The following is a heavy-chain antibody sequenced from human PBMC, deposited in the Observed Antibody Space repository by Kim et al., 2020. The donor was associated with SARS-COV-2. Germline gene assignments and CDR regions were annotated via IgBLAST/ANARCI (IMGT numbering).Heavy chain of an antibody. D-gene: IGHD3-10*01. CDR1: GYTFISYA. CDR3: ARPPMVRGVMWYFDY. CDR2: INAGNGNT. V-gene: IGHV1-3*01. Sequence: ASVKVSCKASGYTFISYAMHWVRQAPGQRLEWMGWINAGNGNTKYSQKFQGRVTITRDTSASTAYMELSSLRSEDTAVYYCARPPMVRGVMWYFDYWGQGTLVTVSS. J-gene: IGHJ4*02.